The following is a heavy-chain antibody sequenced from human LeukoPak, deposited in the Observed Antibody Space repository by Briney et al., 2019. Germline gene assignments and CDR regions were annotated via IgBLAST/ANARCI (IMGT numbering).Heavy chain of an antibody. CDR2: TRNKANSYTT. J-gene: IGHJ6*03. V-gene: IGHV3-72*01. D-gene: IGHD3-3*01. Sequence: GGSLRLSCAASGFTFSDHYMDWVRQAPGKGLEWVGRTRNKANSYTTEYAASVKGRFTISRDDSKNSLYLQMNSLKTEDTAVYYCARGKSGYPYYYYYYMDVWGKGTTVTVSS. CDR1: GFTFSDHY. CDR3: ARGKSGYPYYYYYYMDV.